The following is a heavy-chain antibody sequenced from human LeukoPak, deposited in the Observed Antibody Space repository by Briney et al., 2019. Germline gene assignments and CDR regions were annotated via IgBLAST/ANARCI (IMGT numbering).Heavy chain of an antibody. CDR1: GYSFTSYW. V-gene: IGHV5-51*01. CDR2: IYPGDSDT. Sequence: GESLKISCKGSGYSFTSYWIGCVRQMPGKGLEWMGIIYPGDSDTRYSPSFQGQVTISADKSISTAYLQWSSLKASDTAMYYCPRHAVPAAIQNWFDPWGQGTLVTVSS. CDR3: PRHAVPAAIQNWFDP. D-gene: IGHD2-2*02. J-gene: IGHJ5*02.